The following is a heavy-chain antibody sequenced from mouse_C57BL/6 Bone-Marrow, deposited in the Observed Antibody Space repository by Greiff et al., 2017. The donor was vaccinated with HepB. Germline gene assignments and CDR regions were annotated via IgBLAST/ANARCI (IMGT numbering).Heavy chain of an antibody. CDR3: ARYYYERYYAMDY. CDR1: GYTFTSYG. V-gene: IGHV1-81*01. Sequence: QVHVKQSGAELARPGASVKLSCKASGYTFTSYGISWVKQRTGQGLEWIGEIYPRSGNTYYNEKFKGKATLTADKSSSTAYMELRSLTSEDSAVYSCARYYYERYYAMDYWGQGTSVTVSS. J-gene: IGHJ4*01. D-gene: IGHD2-4*01. CDR2: IYPRSGNT.